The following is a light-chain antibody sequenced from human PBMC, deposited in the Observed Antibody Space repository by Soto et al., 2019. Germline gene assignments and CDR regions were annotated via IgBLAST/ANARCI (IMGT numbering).Light chain of an antibody. V-gene: IGLV2-23*02. J-gene: IGLJ7*01. Sequence: QAVVTQPASVSGSPGQSITTSCTGTSSDVGSYNLVSWYQQHPGKAPKLMIYEVSKRPSGVSNRFSGSKSGNTASLTISGLQAEDEADYYCCSYAGSAVFGGGTQLTVL. CDR1: SSDVGSYNL. CDR3: CSYAGSAV. CDR2: EVS.